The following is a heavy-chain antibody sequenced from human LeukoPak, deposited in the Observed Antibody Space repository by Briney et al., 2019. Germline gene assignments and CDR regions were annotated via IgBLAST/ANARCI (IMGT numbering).Heavy chain of an antibody. CDR1: GLTFSGYY. Sequence: GGALRLSCAASGLTFSGYYMSLIRQAPGEGLEWVSYISGSGSTIYYADSVKGRFTNSRDNAKNSLYLQMDSLSAEDTAVYYCTTLHYYGMVVWGPGTTVTVS. V-gene: IGHV3-11*01. CDR3: TTLHYYGMVV. J-gene: IGHJ6*02. CDR2: ISGSGSTI.